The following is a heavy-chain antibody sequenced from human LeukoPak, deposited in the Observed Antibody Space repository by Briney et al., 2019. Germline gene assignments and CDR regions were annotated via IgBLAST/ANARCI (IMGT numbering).Heavy chain of an antibody. Sequence: GGSLRLSCAASGFTFSTYWMSWVRQAPEKGLEWISYSSGGTSTVHCTDSVRGRFTVSRDNAKESLHLLMNSLRDDDTAVYYCARVVYPGMDVWGPGITVIVSS. CDR1: GFTFSTYW. D-gene: IGHD5/OR15-5a*01. V-gene: IGHV3-48*02. CDR2: SSGGTSTV. J-gene: IGHJ6*02. CDR3: ARVVYPGMDV.